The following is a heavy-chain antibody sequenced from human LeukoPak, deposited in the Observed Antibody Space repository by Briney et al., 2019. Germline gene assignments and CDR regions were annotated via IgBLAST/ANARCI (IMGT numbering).Heavy chain of an antibody. J-gene: IGHJ3*02. CDR1: GGTFSSYA. CDR2: IIPIFGTA. V-gene: IGHV1-69*13. D-gene: IGHD3-22*01. Sequence: GASVKVSCKASGGTFSSYAISWVRQAPGQGLEWMGGIIPIFGTANYAQKFQGRVTITADESTSTAYMELSSLRSEDTAVYYCARADYYDSSGYYYPNDIWGQGTMVTVSS. CDR3: ARADYYDSSGYYYPNDI.